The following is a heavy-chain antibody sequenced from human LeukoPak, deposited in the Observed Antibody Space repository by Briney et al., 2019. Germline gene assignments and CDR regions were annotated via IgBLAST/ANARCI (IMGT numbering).Heavy chain of an antibody. J-gene: IGHJ6*03. D-gene: IGHD2-2*01. Sequence: GGSLRLSCAACGFTFSSYAMSWVRQAPGKGLEWVSAISGSGGSTYYADSVKGRFTISRDNSKNTLYLQMNSLRAEDTAVYYCAKTPKGRYPLLLGYYYYMDVWGKGTTVTVSS. CDR3: AKTPKGRYPLLLGYYYYMDV. CDR2: ISGSGGST. CDR1: GFTFSSYA. V-gene: IGHV3-23*01.